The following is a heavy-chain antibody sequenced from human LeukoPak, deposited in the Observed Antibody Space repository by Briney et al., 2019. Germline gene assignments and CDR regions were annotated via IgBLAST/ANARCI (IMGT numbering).Heavy chain of an antibody. J-gene: IGHJ6*02. CDR1: GYTFTSYG. CDR3: ARDKVVTAIPLIYYYYYGMDV. D-gene: IGHD2-21*02. CDR2: ISAYNGNT. Sequence: ASVKVSCKASGYTFTSYGISWVRQAPGQGLEWMGCISAYNGNTNYAQKLQGRVTMTTDTSTSTAYMELRSLRSDDTAVYYCARDKVVTAIPLIYYYYYGMDVWGQGTTVTVSS. V-gene: IGHV1-18*01.